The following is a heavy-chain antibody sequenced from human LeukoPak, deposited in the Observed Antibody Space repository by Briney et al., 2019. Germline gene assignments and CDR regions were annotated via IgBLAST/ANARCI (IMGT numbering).Heavy chain of an antibody. CDR3: ATYRRVLLPFES. D-gene: IGHD2/OR15-2a*01. V-gene: IGHV3-23*01. Sequence: GGSLRLSCAASGFTFSTFAMIWVRQPPGKGLEWVPSIFPSGGEIHYADSVRGRFTISRDNSKSTLSLQMNSLRAEDTAIYYCATYRRVLLPFESWGQGTLVTVSS. J-gene: IGHJ4*02. CDR2: IFPSGGEI. CDR1: GFTFSTFA.